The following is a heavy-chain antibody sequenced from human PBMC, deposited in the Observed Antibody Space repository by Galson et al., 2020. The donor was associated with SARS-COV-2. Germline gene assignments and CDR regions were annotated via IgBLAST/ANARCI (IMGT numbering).Heavy chain of an antibody. V-gene: IGHV4-59*01. J-gene: IGHJ4*02. Sequence: SETLSLTSTVSGGSISSYSWSWIRQPPGKGLEWIGSIYYSGSTNYNPSLKSRVTISVDTSKNQFSLKLSSVTAADTAVYYCARGVYSSSWYGQFDYWGQGTLVTVSS. CDR2: IYYSGST. CDR1: GGSISSYS. CDR3: ARGVYSSSWYGQFDY. D-gene: IGHD6-13*01.